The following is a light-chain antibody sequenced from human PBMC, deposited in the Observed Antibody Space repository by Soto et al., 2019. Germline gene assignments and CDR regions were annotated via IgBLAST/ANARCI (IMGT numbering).Light chain of an antibody. V-gene: IGKV3-11*01. Sequence: EIVLTQSPVTLSLSPGERATLSGRASQTVSNQLAWYQQKPGQAPSLLIYDPSRRVTGIPARFSGSGYGTDFTLTLSSLEHEDFAVYYCQQRAGSSTFGQGTRLEIK. J-gene: IGKJ5*01. CDR1: QTVSNQ. CDR2: DPS. CDR3: QQRAGSST.